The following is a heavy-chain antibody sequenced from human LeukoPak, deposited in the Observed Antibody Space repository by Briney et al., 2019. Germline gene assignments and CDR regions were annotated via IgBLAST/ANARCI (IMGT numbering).Heavy chain of an antibody. D-gene: IGHD2-2*01. V-gene: IGHV3-23*01. J-gene: IGHJ5*02. Sequence: GGSLRLSCAASGFTFSTYGMHWVRQAPGKGLEWVSAISGSGGSTYYADSVKGRFTISRDNSKNTLYLQMNSLRAEDTAVYYCAKEGLVVPPFSWGQGTLVTVSS. CDR3: AKEGLVVPPFS. CDR2: ISGSGGST. CDR1: GFTFSTYG.